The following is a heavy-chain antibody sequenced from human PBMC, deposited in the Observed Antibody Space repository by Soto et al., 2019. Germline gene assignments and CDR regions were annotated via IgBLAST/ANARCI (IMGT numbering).Heavy chain of an antibody. CDR3: AGDPDSHYNDSHASPYP. D-gene: IGHD4-4*01. CDR1: GYTFSDYD. CDR2: MNPNSGNT. V-gene: IGHV1-8*01. J-gene: IGHJ5*02. Sequence: GAAVKVSCKASGYTFSDYDINWGRQATGQGLEWLGWMNPNSGNTGYVEKFQGRVTMTRNTSASTAYMELSSLRSEDTAVYYCAGDPDSHYNDSHASPYPWGQGALVTVSS.